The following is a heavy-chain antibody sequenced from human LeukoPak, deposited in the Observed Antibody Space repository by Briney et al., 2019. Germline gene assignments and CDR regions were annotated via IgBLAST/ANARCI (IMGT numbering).Heavy chain of an antibody. V-gene: IGHV4-39*01. J-gene: IGHJ5*02. CDR2: IYYSGST. CDR3: ARAYCGGDCYLNWFDP. Sequence: SETLSLTCTLSGGSISSSSYYWGWIRQPPGKGLEWIGSIYYSGSTYYNPSLKSRVTISVDTSKNQFSLKLSSVTAADTAVYYCARAYCGGDCYLNWFDPWGQGTLVTVSS. D-gene: IGHD2-21*01. CDR1: GGSISSSSYY.